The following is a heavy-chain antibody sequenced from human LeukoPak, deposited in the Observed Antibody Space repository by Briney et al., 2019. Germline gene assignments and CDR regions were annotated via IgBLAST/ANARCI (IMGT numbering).Heavy chain of an antibody. CDR3: ARDPGSDQRDWYFDT. V-gene: IGHV3-74*01. J-gene: IGHJ2*01. Sequence: GGSLRLSCAASGFTFSSDWMHWVRQAPGKGLEWVSRISSDGTYKYYADSVRGRFSISRDNAENTLSLQMYSLTVEDTALYYCARDPGSDQRDWYFDTWGRGTLVTVSS. D-gene: IGHD6-25*01. CDR2: ISSDGTYK. CDR1: GFTFSSDW.